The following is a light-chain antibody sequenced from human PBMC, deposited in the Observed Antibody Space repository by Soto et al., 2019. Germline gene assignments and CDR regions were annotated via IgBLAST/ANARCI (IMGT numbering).Light chain of an antibody. CDR1: QSVSSN. CDR2: GAS. CDR3: QQYNNWLT. V-gene: IGKV3-15*01. J-gene: IGKJ1*01. Sequence: EIVMTQSPATLSVSPGERATLSCRAGQSVSSNLAWYQQKPGQAPRLLIYGASTRATVIPARFSGSGSGTEFTLTISSLQSEDFAVYYCQQYNNWLTFGQGTKVDIK.